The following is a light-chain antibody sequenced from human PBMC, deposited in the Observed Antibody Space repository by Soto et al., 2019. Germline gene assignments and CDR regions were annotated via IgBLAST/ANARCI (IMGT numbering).Light chain of an antibody. V-gene: IGKV1-6*01. CDR2: AAS. CDR1: QVIRND. J-gene: IGKJ1*01. CDR3: LQDNNYPWT. Sequence: AIQMTQSPSSLSASVGDSVTITCRASQVIRNDLAWYQQKPGKAPKLLIYAASSLQSGVPSRFSGSGSGTDFTLTISSLQPEDFASYYCLQDNNYPWTFGQGTKVEIK.